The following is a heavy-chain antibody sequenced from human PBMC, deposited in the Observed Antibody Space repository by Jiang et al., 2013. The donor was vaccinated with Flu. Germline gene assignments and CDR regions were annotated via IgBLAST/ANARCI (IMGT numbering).Heavy chain of an antibody. V-gene: IGHV5-51*01. CDR2: IYPGDSDT. Sequence: WVRQMPGKGLEWMGIIYPGDSDTRYSPSFQGQVTISADKSISTAYLQWSSLKASDTAMYYCARSVVVTASFDYWGQGTLVTVSS. D-gene: IGHD2-21*02. CDR3: ARSVVVTASFDY. J-gene: IGHJ4*02.